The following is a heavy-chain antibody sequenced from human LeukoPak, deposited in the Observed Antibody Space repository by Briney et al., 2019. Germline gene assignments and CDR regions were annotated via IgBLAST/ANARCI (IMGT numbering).Heavy chain of an antibody. Sequence: SETLSLTCTVSGGSISSYYWSWIRQPPGKGLEWIGYIYYSGSTNYNPSLKSRGTISVDTSKNQFSLKLSSVTAADTAVYYCARDGQSSTSFFDYWGQGTLVTVSS. CDR3: ARDGQSSTSFFDY. J-gene: IGHJ4*02. CDR1: GGSISSYY. D-gene: IGHD2-2*01. V-gene: IGHV4-59*01. CDR2: IYYSGST.